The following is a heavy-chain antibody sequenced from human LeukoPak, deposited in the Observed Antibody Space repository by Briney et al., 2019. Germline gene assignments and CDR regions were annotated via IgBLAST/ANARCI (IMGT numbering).Heavy chain of an antibody. CDR2: IIPIFGTA. CDR3: ARDKTKRWLQLPYYFDY. D-gene: IGHD5-24*01. Sequence: SVTVSCKASGGTFSSYAISWVRQAPGQGLEWMGGIIPIFGTANYAQQFQGRVTITSDESASTAYMELSSLRSEDTAVYYCARDKTKRWLQLPYYFDYWGQGTLVTVSS. CDR1: GGTFSSYA. V-gene: IGHV1-69*13. J-gene: IGHJ4*02.